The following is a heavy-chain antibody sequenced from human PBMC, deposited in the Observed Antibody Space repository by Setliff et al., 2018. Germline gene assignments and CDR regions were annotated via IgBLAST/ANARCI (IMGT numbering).Heavy chain of an antibody. CDR3: ARLPRTVTHFDY. D-gene: IGHD4-17*01. CDR1: GVSIRSYY. J-gene: IGHJ4*02. CDR2: IFYSGSS. V-gene: IGHV4-59*01. Sequence: SETLSLTCTVSGVSIRSYYWSWIRQPPGKGLEWIGYIFYSGSSNYNPSLQSRVSISVDTSKNQLSLKLDSLTAADTAVYFCARLPRTVTHFDYWGQVALVTVS.